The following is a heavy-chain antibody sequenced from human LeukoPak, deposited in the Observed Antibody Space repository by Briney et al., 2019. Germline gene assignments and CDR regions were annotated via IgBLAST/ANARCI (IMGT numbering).Heavy chain of an antibody. D-gene: IGHD2-2*01. CDR1: GGSISSYY. Sequence: SETLSLTCTVSGGSISSYYWSWIRQPPGKGLEWIGYIYYSGSTNYNPSLKSRVTISVDTSKNQFSLKLSSVTAADTAVYYCARDDIVVVPAAIKNDAFDIWGQGTMVTVSS. J-gene: IGHJ3*02. CDR2: IYYSGST. V-gene: IGHV4-59*01. CDR3: ARDDIVVVPAAIKNDAFDI.